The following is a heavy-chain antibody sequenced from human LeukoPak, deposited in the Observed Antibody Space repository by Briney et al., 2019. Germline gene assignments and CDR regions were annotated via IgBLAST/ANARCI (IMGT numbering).Heavy chain of an antibody. CDR2: ISGSGGST. J-gene: IGHJ4*02. CDR3: ANWAGDYYDSSGYSSKYYFDY. V-gene: IGHV3-23*01. D-gene: IGHD3-22*01. CDR1: GFTFSSYA. Sequence: GGSLRLSCAASGFTFSSYAVSWVRQAPGKGLEWVSAISGSGGSTYYADSVKGRFTISRDNSKNTLYLQMNSLRAEDTAVYYCANWAGDYYDSSGYSSKYYFDYWGQGTLVTVSS.